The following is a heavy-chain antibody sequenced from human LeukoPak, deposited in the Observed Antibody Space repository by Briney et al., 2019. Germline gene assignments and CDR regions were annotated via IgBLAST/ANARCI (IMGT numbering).Heavy chain of an antibody. J-gene: IGHJ6*02. CDR3: ASSLELLPYYYYGMDV. CDR1: GGSISSGGYS. CDR2: IYYSGST. Sequence: PSETLSLTCTVSGGSISSGGYSWSWLRQHPGKGLEWIGYIYYSGSTYYNPSLKSRVTISVDASKNQFSLKLSSVTAADTAVYYCASSLELLPYYYYGMDVWGQGTTVTVSS. D-gene: IGHD1-7*01. V-gene: IGHV4-31*03.